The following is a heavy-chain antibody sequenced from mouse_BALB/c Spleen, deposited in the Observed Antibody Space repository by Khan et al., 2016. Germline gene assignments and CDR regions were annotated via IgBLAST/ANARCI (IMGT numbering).Heavy chain of an antibody. CDR2: IRLKSNNYTT. V-gene: IGHV6-6*02. J-gene: IGHJ1*01. D-gene: IGHD1-1*01. CDR1: GFTFSNYW. CDR3: TRLLLGYFDV. Sequence: EVKLEESGGGLVQPGGSMKLSCVASGFTFSNYWMNWVRQSPEKGLEWVAEIRLKSNNYTTHYAESVKGRFTISRDDSKSSVYLQMNNLRAEDTGIYYCTRLLLGYFDVWGAGTTVTVSS.